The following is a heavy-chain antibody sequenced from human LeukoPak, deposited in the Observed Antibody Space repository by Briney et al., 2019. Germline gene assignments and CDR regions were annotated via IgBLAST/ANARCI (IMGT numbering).Heavy chain of an antibody. CDR2: IYYSGST. J-gene: IGHJ4*02. CDR1: GGSISSYY. D-gene: IGHD3-3*01. CDR3: ARHLREWPNFDY. Sequence: SETLSLTCTVSGGSISSYYWSWIRQPPGKGLEWIGYIYYSGSTNYNPSLKSRVTISVDASKNQFSLKLSSVTAADTAVYYCARHLREWPNFDYWGQGTLVTVSS. V-gene: IGHV4-59*08.